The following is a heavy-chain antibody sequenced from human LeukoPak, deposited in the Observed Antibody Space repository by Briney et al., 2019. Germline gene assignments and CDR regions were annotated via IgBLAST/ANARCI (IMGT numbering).Heavy chain of an antibody. CDR1: GYTFTTYG. V-gene: IGHV1-18*01. CDR3: ARVTYYDFWSIPDNYFDY. D-gene: IGHD3-3*01. CDR2: ISNYNGNT. Sequence: ASVKVSCKASGYTFTTYGISWVRQAPGQGLEWMGWISNYNGNTNYAQKLQGRVTMTTDTSTSTAYMELRSLSSDDTAVYYCARVTYYDFWSIPDNYFDYWGQGTLVTVSS. J-gene: IGHJ4*02.